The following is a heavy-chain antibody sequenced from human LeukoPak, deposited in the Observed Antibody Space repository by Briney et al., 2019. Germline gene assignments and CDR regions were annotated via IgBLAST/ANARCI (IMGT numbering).Heavy chain of an antibody. CDR2: IDPEDGET. J-gene: IGHJ3*02. V-gene: IGHV1-24*01. CDR3: AIFFRGIAARERAFDI. CDR1: GYSFSDYF. Sequence: GASVKVSCKASGYSFSDYFVHWVQQAPGKGLEWMGRIDPEDGETIYAQKFQGRVTMTEDTSTDTAYMELSSLRSEDTAVYYCAIFFRGIAARERAFDIWGQGTMVTVSS. D-gene: IGHD6-6*01.